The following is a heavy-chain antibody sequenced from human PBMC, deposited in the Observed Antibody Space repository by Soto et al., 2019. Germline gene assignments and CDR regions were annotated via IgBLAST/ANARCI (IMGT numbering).Heavy chain of an antibody. D-gene: IGHD3-10*01. V-gene: IGHV3-33*01. J-gene: IGHJ6*02. CDR1: GFTFSSYG. Sequence: GGSLRLSCAASGFTFSSYGMHWVRQAPGKGLEWVAVIWYDGSNKYYADSLKGRFTISRDNSKNTLYLQMNSLRAEDTAVDYCATCYGSGSYGIYYYGMDVWGQGTTVTVSS. CDR2: IWYDGSNK. CDR3: ATCYGSGSYGIYYYGMDV.